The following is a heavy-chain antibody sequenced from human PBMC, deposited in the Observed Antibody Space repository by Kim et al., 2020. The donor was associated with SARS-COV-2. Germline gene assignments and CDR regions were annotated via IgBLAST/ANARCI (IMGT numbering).Heavy chain of an antibody. CDR2: IYYSGST. CDR3: ARNYCGGDCYSHGGFDY. CDR1: GGSISSYY. V-gene: IGHV4-59*01. Sequence: SETLSLTCTVSGGSISSYYWSWIRQPPGKGLEWIGYIYYSGSTNYNPSLKSRVTISVDTSKNQFSLKLSSVTAADTAVYYCARNYCGGDCYSHGGFDYWGQGTLVTVSS. J-gene: IGHJ4*02. D-gene: IGHD2-21*02.